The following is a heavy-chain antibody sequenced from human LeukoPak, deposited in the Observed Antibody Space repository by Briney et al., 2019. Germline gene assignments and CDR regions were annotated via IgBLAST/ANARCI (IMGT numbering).Heavy chain of an antibody. J-gene: IGHJ4*02. Sequence: XXXSGFTXXXDAMRWVRQAPGKGLEWVSAISSSGGSTYYADSVRGRFIISRESSKNTLYLQMNRLRAEDTAVYYXXXXXAQVGGXGTLVTVSS. V-gene: IGHV3-23*01. CDR3: XXXXAQV. CDR1: GFTXXXDA. CDR2: ISSSGGST. D-gene: IGHD2-15*01.